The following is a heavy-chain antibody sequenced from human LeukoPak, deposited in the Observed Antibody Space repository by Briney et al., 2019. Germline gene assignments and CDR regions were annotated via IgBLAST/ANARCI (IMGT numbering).Heavy chain of an antibody. D-gene: IGHD2-2*01. Sequence: SETLSLTCTVSGGSISSGGYYWSWIRQHPGKGLEWIGYIYYSGSTYYNPSLKSRVTISVDTSKNQFSLKLSSVTAADTAVYYCARENQLLEWLDPWGQGTLVTVSS. J-gene: IGHJ5*02. V-gene: IGHV4-31*03. CDR1: GGSISSGGYY. CDR3: ARENQLLEWLDP. CDR2: IYYSGST.